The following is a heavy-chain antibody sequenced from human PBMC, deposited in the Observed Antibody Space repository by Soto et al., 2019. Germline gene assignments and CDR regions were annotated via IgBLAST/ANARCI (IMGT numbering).Heavy chain of an antibody. CDR3: ANWGKSGSDF. J-gene: IGHJ4*02. Sequence: EVLLLESGGGLVQPGGSLRLSCAASGFTFSFYPMSWVRQAPGKGLEWVSGISSTAGTIYYADPVKGRFTIARDNSNNTLYLQMDSLRPEDTDVYYCANWGKSGSDFWGQGTLVTVSS. CDR2: ISSTAGTI. D-gene: IGHD3-16*01. V-gene: IGHV3-23*01. CDR1: GFTFSFYP.